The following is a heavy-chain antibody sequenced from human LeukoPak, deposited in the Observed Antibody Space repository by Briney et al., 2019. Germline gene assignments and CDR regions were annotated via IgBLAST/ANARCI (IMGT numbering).Heavy chain of an antibody. CDR1: GFTFSSYG. CDR3: ARDRPGTHYYYYYGMDV. CDR2: IWYDGSNK. V-gene: IGHV3-33*01. J-gene: IGHJ6*02. Sequence: PGGSLRLSCAASGFTFSSYGMHWVRQAPGKGLEWVAVIWYDGSNKYYADSVEGRFTISRDNSKNTLYLQMNSLRAEDTAVYYCARDRPGTHYYYYYGMDVWGQGTTVTVSS.